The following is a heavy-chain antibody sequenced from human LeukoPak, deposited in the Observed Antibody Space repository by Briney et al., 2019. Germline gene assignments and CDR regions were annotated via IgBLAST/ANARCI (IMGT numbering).Heavy chain of an antibody. J-gene: IGHJ5*01. CDR3: ARSDWLDS. CDR1: GFTFSTYA. CDR2: ISADGIDK. Sequence: GGSLRLSCAASGFTFSTYAMHWVRQAPGKGLEWVAVISADGIDKYYADSVKGRFTISRDNSKNTLYLQMSSLRPEDTAVYYCARSDWLDSWGQGTLVTVSS. V-gene: IGHV3-30*03.